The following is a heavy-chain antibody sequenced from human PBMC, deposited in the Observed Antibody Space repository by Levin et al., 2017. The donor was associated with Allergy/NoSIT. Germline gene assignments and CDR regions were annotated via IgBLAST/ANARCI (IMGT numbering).Heavy chain of an antibody. CDR3: TREDSGSNFDY. CDR1: GFTFSSYW. V-gene: IGHV3-74*01. J-gene: IGHJ4*02. Sequence: ETLSLTCAASGFTFSSYWMDWVRQTPGKGLVWVSRITNDGSSTSYADSVKGRFTISRDNGKNALYLQMNSLRAEDTAVYYCTREDSGSNFDYWGQGALVTVSS. D-gene: IGHD1-26*01. CDR2: ITNDGSST.